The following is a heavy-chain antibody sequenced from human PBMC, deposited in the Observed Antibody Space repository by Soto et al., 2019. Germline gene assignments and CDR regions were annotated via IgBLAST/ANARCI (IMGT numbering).Heavy chain of an antibody. CDR3: ARVGIDGSGWIGFDY. D-gene: IGHD6-19*01. Sequence: EVQLVESGGGLVQPGGSLRLSCAASGFTFSSYDMHWVRQATGKGLEWVSAIGTAGDTYYPGSVKGRFTISRENAKNSLYLQMNSLRAGDTAVYYCARVGIDGSGWIGFDYWGQGTLVTVSS. J-gene: IGHJ4*02. CDR1: GFTFSSYD. V-gene: IGHV3-13*01. CDR2: IGTAGDT.